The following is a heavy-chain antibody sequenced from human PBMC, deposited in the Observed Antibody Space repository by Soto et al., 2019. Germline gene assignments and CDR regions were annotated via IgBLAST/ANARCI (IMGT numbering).Heavy chain of an antibody. V-gene: IGHV4-34*01. CDR1: GGSFSGYY. D-gene: IGHD4-17*01. CDR2: INHSGST. Sequence: QVQLQQWGAGLLKPSETLSLTCAVYGGSFSGYYWSWIRQPPGKGLEWIGEINHSGSTNYNPSLKSRVTISVDTSKNQFSLKLSSVTAADTAVYYCARSRGTNDYGDYYADWGQGTLVTVSS. J-gene: IGHJ4*02. CDR3: ARSRGTNDYGDYYAD.